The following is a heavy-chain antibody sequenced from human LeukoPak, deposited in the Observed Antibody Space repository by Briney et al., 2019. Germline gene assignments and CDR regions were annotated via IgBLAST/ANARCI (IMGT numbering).Heavy chain of an antibody. D-gene: IGHD6-19*01. CDR2: IYSSGST. CDR3: ARDLGGWGFDS. V-gene: IGHV4-4*07. CDR1: GGSISSYY. Sequence: SETLSLTCTVSGGSISSYYWTWIRQPAGKELEYIGRIYSSGSTNYNPSLKSRVTMSVDTSKNQFSLKMSSVTAADTAVYYCARDLGGWGFDSWGQGTLVTVSS. J-gene: IGHJ4*02.